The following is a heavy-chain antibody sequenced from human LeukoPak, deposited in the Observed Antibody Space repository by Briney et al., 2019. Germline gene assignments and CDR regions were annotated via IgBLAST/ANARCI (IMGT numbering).Heavy chain of an antibody. CDR1: GGTFSSYA. CDR2: IIPIFGTA. Sequence: GSSVKVSCKASGGTFSSYAISWVRQAPGQGLEWMGGIIPIFGTANYAQKFQGRVTITADESTSTAYMELSSLRSEDTAVYYCARDPYSSSWHDAFDIWGQGTTVTVSS. J-gene: IGHJ3*02. CDR3: ARDPYSSSWHDAFDI. D-gene: IGHD6-13*01. V-gene: IGHV1-69*01.